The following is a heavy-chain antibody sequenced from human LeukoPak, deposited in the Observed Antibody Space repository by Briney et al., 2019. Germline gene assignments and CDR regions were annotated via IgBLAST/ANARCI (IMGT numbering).Heavy chain of an antibody. CDR3: ARDLSAYCSSTSCQDNWFDP. CDR1: GGTFSSYA. CDR2: IIPIFGTA. Sequence: SVKVSCKASGGTFSSYAISWVRQAPGQGLEWMGGIIPIFGTANYAQRFQGRVTITADESTSTAYMELSSLRSEDTAVYYCARDLSAYCSSTSCQDNWFDPWGQGTLVTVSS. V-gene: IGHV1-69*13. J-gene: IGHJ5*02. D-gene: IGHD2-2*01.